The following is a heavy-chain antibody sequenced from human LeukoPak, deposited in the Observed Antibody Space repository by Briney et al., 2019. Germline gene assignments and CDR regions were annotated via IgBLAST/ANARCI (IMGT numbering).Heavy chain of an antibody. Sequence: GGSLRLSCAASGFTFSTYGMNWVRQAPGKGLEWVSYISGSSDSINYAESVKGRFTSSRDNAKNSLYLQMNSLRAEDTAVYYCAKSRIGFSGQVDLWGKGTLVTVSS. J-gene: IGHJ5*02. CDR3: AKSRIGFSGQVDL. CDR1: GFTFSTYG. V-gene: IGHV3-48*04. D-gene: IGHD1-26*01. CDR2: ISGSSDSI.